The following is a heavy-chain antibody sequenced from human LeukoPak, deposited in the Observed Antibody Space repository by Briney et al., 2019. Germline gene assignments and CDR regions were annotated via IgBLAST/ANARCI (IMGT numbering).Heavy chain of an antibody. V-gene: IGHV3-74*01. CDR3: ARCSAAMVSWFDP. CDR1: GLTFSSHW. J-gene: IGHJ5*02. CDR2: ITNDGSST. D-gene: IGHD5-18*01. Sequence: PGGSLRLSCAASGLTFSSHWMHWVRQAPGKGLVWVSRITNDGSSTTYADSVKGRFTISRDNAKNSLYLQMDSLRAEDTAVYYCARCSAAMVSWFDPWGQGTLVTVSS.